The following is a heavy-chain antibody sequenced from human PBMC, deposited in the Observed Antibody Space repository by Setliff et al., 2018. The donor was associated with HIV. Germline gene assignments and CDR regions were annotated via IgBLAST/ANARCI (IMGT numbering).Heavy chain of an antibody. J-gene: IGHJ5*02. CDR2: ISHSGNA. V-gene: IGHV4-59*11. CDR1: GDSINTQY. CDR3: ARSTVGAGASFP. Sequence: SETLSLTCTVSGDSINTQYWSWIRQPPGKGLEWIGCISHSGNANFNPSPNSRVTISLDTSKNQFSLRLTSLTAADTAICYCARSTVGAGASFPWGRGILVTVSS. D-gene: IGHD1-26*01.